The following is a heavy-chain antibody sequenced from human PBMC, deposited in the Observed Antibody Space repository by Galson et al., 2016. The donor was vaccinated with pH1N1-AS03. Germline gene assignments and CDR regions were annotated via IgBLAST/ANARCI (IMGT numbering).Heavy chain of an antibody. D-gene: IGHD5-12*01. CDR3: ARDRGSGYDLFDYYYGMDV. Sequence: SVMVSCKASGYTFTSYAMHWVRQAPGQRLEWMGWINAGNGNTKYSQKFQGRVTITRDTSASTAYMELSSLRSEDTAVYYCARDRGSGYDLFDYYYGMDVWGQGTTVTVSS. J-gene: IGHJ6*02. V-gene: IGHV1-3*01. CDR1: GYTFTSYA. CDR2: INAGNGNT.